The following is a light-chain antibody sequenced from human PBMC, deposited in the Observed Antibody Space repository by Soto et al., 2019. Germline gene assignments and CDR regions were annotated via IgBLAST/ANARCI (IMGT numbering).Light chain of an antibody. V-gene: IGKV1-5*03. J-gene: IGKJ4*01. CDR3: QQYNSYSKLT. CDR2: KAS. CDR1: QSISSW. Sequence: DIQMTQSPSTLSASVGDRVTITCRASQSISSWLAWYQQKPGKAPKLLIYKASSLESVVPSRFSGSGSGTESTLTISSLQPDDFATYYCQQYNSYSKLTFGGGTKVDIK.